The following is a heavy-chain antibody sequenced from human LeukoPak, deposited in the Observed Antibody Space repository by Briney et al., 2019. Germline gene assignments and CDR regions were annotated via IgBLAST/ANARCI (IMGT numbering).Heavy chain of an antibody. CDR2: INPSGSST. CDR3: VRDNSNNDAVWWLDP. CDR1: GDTFTNYY. V-gene: IGHV1-46*03. Sequence: ASVKVSCKASGDTFTNYYVHWVRQAPGQGLEWMGVINPSGSSTTYAPKFQGRVTVTRDTSTSTVYMELSSLKSEDTAVYYCVRDNSNNDAVWWLDPWGLGTLVTVSS. D-gene: IGHD4-11*01. J-gene: IGHJ5*02.